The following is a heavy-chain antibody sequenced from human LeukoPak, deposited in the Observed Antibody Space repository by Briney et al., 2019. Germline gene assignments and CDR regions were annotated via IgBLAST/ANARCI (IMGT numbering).Heavy chain of an antibody. Sequence: GGSLRLSCAASGFTFSSYGMHWVRQAPGKGLEWVAVIWYDGSNKYYADSVKGRFTISRDNSKNTLYLQMNSLRAEDTAVYYCARSEDSSGWYPNDYWGQGTLVTVSS. CDR2: IWYDGSNK. V-gene: IGHV3-33*01. J-gene: IGHJ4*02. D-gene: IGHD6-19*01. CDR3: ARSEDSSGWYPNDY. CDR1: GFTFSSYG.